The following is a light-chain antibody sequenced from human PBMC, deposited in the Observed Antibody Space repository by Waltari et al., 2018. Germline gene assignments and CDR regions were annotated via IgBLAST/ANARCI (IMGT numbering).Light chain of an antibody. CDR3: QKYESLPAT. CDR1: QSVGIY. V-gene: IGKV3-20*01. J-gene: IGKJ1*01. Sequence: EMVLRQSPGTLSLSPGERATPSCRARQSVGIYSAWYQQTPGQAPRLLIYHASTRATGIPDRFSARGSGTDFSLTISRLEPEDCAVYCCQKYESLPATFGQGTKVEIK. CDR2: HAS.